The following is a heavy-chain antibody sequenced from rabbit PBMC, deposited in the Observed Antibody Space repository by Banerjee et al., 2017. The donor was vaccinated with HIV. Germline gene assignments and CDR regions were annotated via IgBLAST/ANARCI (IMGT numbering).Heavy chain of an antibody. D-gene: IGHD6-1*01. J-gene: IGHJ4*01. V-gene: IGHV1S43*01. CDR1: GFSFSSGYD. CDR2: INSSSRNV. CDR3: ARGGYAGYVGYGYVFGL. Sequence: QSLEESGGDLVKPGASLTLTCTASGFSFSSGYDMCWVRQAPGKGLEWIGCINSSSRNVVYASWATGRFTISRSTSLSTVDLKMTSLTAADTATYFCARGGYAGYVGYGYVFGLWGQGTLVTVS.